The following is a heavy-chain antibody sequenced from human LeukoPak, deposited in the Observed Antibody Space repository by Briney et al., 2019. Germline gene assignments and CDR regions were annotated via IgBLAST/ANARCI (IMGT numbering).Heavy chain of an antibody. CDR2: IDPIDSYT. CDR3: ARARVDTAMADFDY. Sequence: GESLRISCKASGYRFPSYWITWVRQMPGKGLEWMGGIDPIDSYTTYSPSFQGHVTISADKSIATVYLQWSSLKASDTAMYYCARARVDTAMADFDYWGQGTLVTLSS. V-gene: IGHV5-10-1*01. J-gene: IGHJ4*02. CDR1: GYRFPSYW. D-gene: IGHD5-18*01.